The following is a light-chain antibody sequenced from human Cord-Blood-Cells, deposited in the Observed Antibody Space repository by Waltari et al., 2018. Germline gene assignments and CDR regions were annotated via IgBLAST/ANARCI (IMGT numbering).Light chain of an antibody. CDR1: SSDVGGYHY. CDR2: DVS. V-gene: IGLV2-14*01. J-gene: IGLJ3*02. CDR3: SSYTSSSTLGV. Sequence: QSALTQPASVSGSPGQSITISCTGTSSDVGGYHYVSWYQQPPGKAPKLMIYDVSNRPSGVSNRFSGSKSGNTASLTISGLQAEDEADYYCSSYTSSSTLGVFGGGTKLTVL.